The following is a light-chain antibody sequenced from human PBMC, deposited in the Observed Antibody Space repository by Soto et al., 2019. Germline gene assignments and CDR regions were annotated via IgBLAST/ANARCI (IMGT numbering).Light chain of an antibody. CDR2: DAS. Sequence: DIQMTQSPSSLSASVGDRVTMTCQASQDIINYLNWYQQKPGKAPKLLIYDASNLETGVPSRFSGSGSGTDFTFTISSLQPEDIATYYCQQYDNLLLAFGPGTKVDNK. J-gene: IGKJ3*01. V-gene: IGKV1-33*01. CDR3: QQYDNLLLA. CDR1: QDIINY.